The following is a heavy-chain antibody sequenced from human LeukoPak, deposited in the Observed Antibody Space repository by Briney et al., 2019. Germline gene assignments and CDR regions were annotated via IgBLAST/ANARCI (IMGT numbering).Heavy chain of an antibody. CDR2: IYYSGGT. J-gene: IGHJ4*02. Sequence: SETLSLTCTVSDGSVSSGSYYWSWIRQPPGKGLEWIGYIYYSGGTNYNPSLKSRVTISVDTSKNQFSLNLTSVTAADTAVYSCARVRVGATFDDWGQGTLVTVSS. D-gene: IGHD1-26*01. CDR1: DGSVSSGSYY. V-gene: IGHV4-61*01. CDR3: ARVRVGATFDD.